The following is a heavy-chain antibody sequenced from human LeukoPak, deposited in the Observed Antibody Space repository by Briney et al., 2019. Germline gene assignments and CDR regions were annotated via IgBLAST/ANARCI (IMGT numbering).Heavy chain of an antibody. D-gene: IGHD2-15*01. Sequence: GGSLRLSCAASGFAFSSYVLSWVRQAPGKGLKWVSAIGGSGGATYYADSVKGRFTISRDNSKNTLYLQMNSLRADDTAVYYCAKGVGINNYYYYGVDVWGKWTTVTVSS. CDR1: GFAFSSYV. CDR2: IGGSGGAT. J-gene: IGHJ6*04. V-gene: IGHV3-23*01. CDR3: AKGVGINNYYYYGVDV.